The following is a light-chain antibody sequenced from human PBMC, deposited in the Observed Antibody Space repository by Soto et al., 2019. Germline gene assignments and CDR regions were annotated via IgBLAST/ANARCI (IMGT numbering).Light chain of an antibody. CDR1: KSISAW. J-gene: IGKJ4*01. CDR3: QQVKSYPRT. CDR2: KAS. Sequence: DIQMTQSPSTLSASVGDRVSINCRASKSISAWLDWYQQKPGKAPRLLIYKASTLEIGVPSRFSGSGSGTDFTLTISSLQPDDVATYYCQQVKSYPRTVGGGTKGDIK. V-gene: IGKV1-5*03.